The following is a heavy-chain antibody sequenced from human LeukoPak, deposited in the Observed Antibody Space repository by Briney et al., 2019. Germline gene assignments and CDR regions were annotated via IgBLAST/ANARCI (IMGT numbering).Heavy chain of an antibody. Sequence: GGSLRLSCAAPGFSVTSSHMSWVRQAPGKGPEWVSIIYSGGNTDYAGSMQGRFAISRDNSKNTLYLQMNSLRPEDTAVYYCARESAPHHGLDYWGQGTLVTVSS. V-gene: IGHV3-66*01. CDR2: IYSGGNT. CDR1: GFSVTSSH. D-gene: IGHD5-24*01. CDR3: ARESAPHHGLDY. J-gene: IGHJ4*02.